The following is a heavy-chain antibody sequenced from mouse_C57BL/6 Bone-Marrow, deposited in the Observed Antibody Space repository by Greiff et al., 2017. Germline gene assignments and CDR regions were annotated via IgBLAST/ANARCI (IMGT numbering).Heavy chain of an antibody. Sequence: VQLQESDAELVKPGASVKISCKVSGYTFTAHTIHWMKQRPEQGLEWIGYIYPRDGSTKYNEKFKGKATLTADKSSSTAYMPLNSLTSADSAVYDYATEGSYDENDECYYAMDYWGQGTTVTVSS. D-gene: IGHD2-4*01. J-gene: IGHJ4*01. V-gene: IGHV1-78*01. CDR1: GYTFTAHT. CDR2: IYPRDGST. CDR3: ATEGSYDENDECYYAMDY.